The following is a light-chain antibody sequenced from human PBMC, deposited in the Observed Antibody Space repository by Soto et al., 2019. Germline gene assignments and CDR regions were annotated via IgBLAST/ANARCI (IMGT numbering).Light chain of an antibody. CDR2: DAS. Sequence: EIVLTQSPGTLSLSPGERATLSCRASQSVSSNYLIWYQQKPGQAPRLLIYDASNRATGIPDRFSGSGSGTDFTLTINRLEPGDFAVYYCQQYSSSPFTFGQGTKLEIE. J-gene: IGKJ2*01. CDR1: QSVSSNY. CDR3: QQYSSSPFT. V-gene: IGKV3-20*01.